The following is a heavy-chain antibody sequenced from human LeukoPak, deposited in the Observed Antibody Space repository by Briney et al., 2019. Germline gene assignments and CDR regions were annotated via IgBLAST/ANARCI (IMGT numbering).Heavy chain of an antibody. Sequence: ASVKVSCKASGYTFTSYDINWVRQATGQGLEWMGWMNPNSGNTGYAQKFQGRVTMTRNTSISTAYMEPSSLRSEDTAVYYCARGGRRREPWDYWGQGTLVTVSS. CDR2: MNPNSGNT. CDR1: GYTFTSYD. V-gene: IGHV1-8*01. D-gene: IGHD1-26*01. J-gene: IGHJ4*02. CDR3: ARGGRRREPWDY.